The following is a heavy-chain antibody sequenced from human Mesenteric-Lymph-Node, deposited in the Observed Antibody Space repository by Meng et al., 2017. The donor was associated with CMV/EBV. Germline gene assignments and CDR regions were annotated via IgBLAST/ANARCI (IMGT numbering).Heavy chain of an antibody. CDR2: MNAKSGDT. D-gene: IGHD1-26*01. CDR3: ARVSGSYLGAFDV. J-gene: IGHJ3*01. Sequence: ASVKVSCKASGYTFTSYGISWVRQAPGQGLEWMGWMNAKSGDTGYAQKFQGRVTMTRDTSITTAYMELSSLRSDDTAMYYCARVSGSYLGAFDVWGQGTMVTV. V-gene: IGHV1-8*02. CDR1: GYTFTSYG.